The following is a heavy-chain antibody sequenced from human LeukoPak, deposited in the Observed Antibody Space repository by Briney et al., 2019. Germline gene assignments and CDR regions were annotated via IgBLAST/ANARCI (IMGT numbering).Heavy chain of an antibody. CDR2: ISAYNGNT. Sequence: ASVKVSCKASGYTFTSYGISWVRQAPGQGLEWMGWISAYNGNTNYAQKLQGRVTMTTDTSTSTAYMELRSLRSDDTAVYYCARDPGVVVYAIFSYYYYGMDVWGQGTTVTVSS. CDR1: GYTFTSYG. J-gene: IGHJ6*02. V-gene: IGHV1-18*01. D-gene: IGHD2-8*02. CDR3: ARDPGVVVYAIFSYYYYGMDV.